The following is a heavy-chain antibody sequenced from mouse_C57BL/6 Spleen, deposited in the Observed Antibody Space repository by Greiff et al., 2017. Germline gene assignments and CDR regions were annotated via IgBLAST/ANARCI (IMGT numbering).Heavy chain of an antibody. V-gene: IGHV1-55*01. Sequence: VQLQESGAELVKPGASVKMSCKASGYTFTSYWITWVKQRPGQGREWIGDIYPGSGSTNYNEKFKGKATLTVDTSSSTAYMQLSSLTSEDSAVYYGARTVVATGNWYFDVWGTGTTVTVSS. D-gene: IGHD1-1*01. CDR1: GYTFTSYW. CDR3: ARTVVATGNWYFDV. J-gene: IGHJ1*03. CDR2: IYPGSGST.